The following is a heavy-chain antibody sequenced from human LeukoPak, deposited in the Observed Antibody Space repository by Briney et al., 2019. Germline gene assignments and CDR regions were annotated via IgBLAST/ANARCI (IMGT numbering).Heavy chain of an antibody. J-gene: IGHJ6*02. CDR2: IIPILGIA. CDR1: GGTFSSSA. CDR3: ARIGTSLPYYYYGMDV. D-gene: IGHD3-10*01. Sequence: ASVKVSYKASGGTFSSSAISWVRQAPGQGLEWMGRIIPILGIANYAQKFRGRVTITADKSTSTAYMELSSLRSEDTAVYYCARIGTSLPYYYYGMDVWGQGITATVSS. V-gene: IGHV1-69*04.